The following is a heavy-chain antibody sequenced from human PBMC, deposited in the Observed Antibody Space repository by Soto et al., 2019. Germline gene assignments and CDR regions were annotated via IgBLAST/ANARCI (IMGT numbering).Heavy chain of an antibody. CDR2: IYYSGST. CDR1: GGFISSYY. Sequence: PSETLSLTCTVSGGFISSYYWSWIRQPPGKGLEWIGYIYYSGSTNYNPSLKSRVTISVDTSKNQFSLKLSSVTAADTAVYYCARDWPSGVTRPGAFDIWGQGTMVTVSS. D-gene: IGHD1-26*01. CDR3: ARDWPSGVTRPGAFDI. J-gene: IGHJ3*02. V-gene: IGHV4-59*01.